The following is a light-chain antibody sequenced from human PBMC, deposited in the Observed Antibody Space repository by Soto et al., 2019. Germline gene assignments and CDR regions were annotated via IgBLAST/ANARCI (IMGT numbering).Light chain of an antibody. Sequence: QSVLTQPRSVSGSRGQSVTISCTGTSSDVGGYNYVSWYQQHPGKAPKLMIYDVSKRPSGVPDRFSDSKSGNTASLTISGLQAEDEADYYCCSYAGSYTWVFGGGTNLTVL. CDR1: SSDVGGYNY. J-gene: IGLJ3*02. V-gene: IGLV2-11*01. CDR3: CSYAGSYTWV. CDR2: DVS.